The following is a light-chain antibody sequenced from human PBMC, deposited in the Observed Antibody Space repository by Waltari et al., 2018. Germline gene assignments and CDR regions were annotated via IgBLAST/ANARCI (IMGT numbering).Light chain of an antibody. CDR3: QHYLRLPVA. J-gene: IGKJ1*01. Sequence: EIVLTQSPGTLSLSPGERAIVSCRASQSVGRTLAWYQQKPGQAPRLLLYGASNRATGIPDRFSGSGSGTEFSLTISGLEPEDSAVYYCQHYLRLPVAFGQGTKVEIK. CDR2: GAS. V-gene: IGKV3-20*01. CDR1: QSVGRT.